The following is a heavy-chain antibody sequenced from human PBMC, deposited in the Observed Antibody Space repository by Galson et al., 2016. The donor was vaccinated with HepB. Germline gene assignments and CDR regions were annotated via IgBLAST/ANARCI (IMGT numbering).Heavy chain of an antibody. D-gene: IGHD3-10*01. Sequence: SLRLSCAASGFSFSSYAMSWVRQAPGKGLEWVSCISGTGKNTHYADSVKGRFTISRDNSKNTLYLQTNNLRAEDTAIYYCARDTYYYAPEVYYSADYFQYWGQGTLVTVSS. CDR2: ISGTGKNT. V-gene: IGHV3-23*01. CDR1: GFSFSSYA. J-gene: IGHJ1*01. CDR3: ARDTYYYAPEVYYSADYFQY.